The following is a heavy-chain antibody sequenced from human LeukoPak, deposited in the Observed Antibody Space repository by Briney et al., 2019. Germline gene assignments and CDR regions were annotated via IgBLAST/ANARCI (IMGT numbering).Heavy chain of an antibody. J-gene: IGHJ6*02. CDR2: TYYRSKWYN. Sequence: SQTLSLTCAISGDSVSSNSAAWTWIRQSPSRGLEWLGRTYYRSKWYNDYAVSVKSRITINPDTSKNQFSLQLNSVTPEDTAVYYCARDLVGATSAYYYGMDVWGQGTTVTVSS. V-gene: IGHV6-1*01. CDR1: GDSVSSNSAA. CDR3: ARDLVGATSAYYYGMDV. D-gene: IGHD1-26*01.